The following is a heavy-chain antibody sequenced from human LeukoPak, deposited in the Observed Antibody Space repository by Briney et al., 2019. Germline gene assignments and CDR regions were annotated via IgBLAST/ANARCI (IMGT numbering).Heavy chain of an antibody. V-gene: IGHV3-9*01. CDR2: ISWNSGSI. J-gene: IGHJ6*02. Sequence: PGRSLRLSCAASGFTFDDYAMHWVRQAPGKGLEWVSGISWNSGSIGYADSVKGRFTISRDNAKNSLYLQMNSLRAEDTALYYCAKDGDILPGYSGMDVWGQGTTVTVSS. CDR3: AKDGDILPGYSGMDV. CDR1: GFTFDDYA. D-gene: IGHD3-9*01.